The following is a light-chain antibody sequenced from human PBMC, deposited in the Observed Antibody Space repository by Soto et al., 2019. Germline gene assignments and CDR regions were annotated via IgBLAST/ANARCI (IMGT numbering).Light chain of an antibody. CDR3: SSYAGSNNFVV. V-gene: IGLV2-8*02. CDR2: EVS. CDR1: SSDIGGYNY. J-gene: IGLJ2*01. Sequence: QSALTQPPSASRSPGQSVTISCTGTSSDIGGYNYVYWYQQHPGKAPKLMIYEVSKRPSGVPDRFSGSKSGNTASLTVSGLQAEDEADYYCSSYAGSNNFVVFGGGTKVTVL.